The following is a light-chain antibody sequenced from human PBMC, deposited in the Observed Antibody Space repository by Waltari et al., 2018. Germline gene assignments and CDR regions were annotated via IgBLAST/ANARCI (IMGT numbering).Light chain of an antibody. CDR1: QTITSH. J-gene: IGKJ2*01. CDR3: QQSYITPYT. Sequence: DIQMTQAPSSLSASVGDRVTITCRASQTITSHLNWFQQQPGRAPKLLIHTTSSLQSGVPSRFSGSGSGTQFTLTFSSLQPEDFATYFCQQSYITPYTFGQGTKVEIK. CDR2: TTS. V-gene: IGKV1-39*01.